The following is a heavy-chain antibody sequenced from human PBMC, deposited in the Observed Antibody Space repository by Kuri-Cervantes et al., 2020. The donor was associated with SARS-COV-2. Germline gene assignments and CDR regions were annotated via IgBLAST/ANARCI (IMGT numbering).Heavy chain of an antibody. V-gene: IGHV2-70*01. CDR1: GFSLSTSGMC. J-gene: IGHJ6*02. Sequence: SGPTLVKPTQTLTLTCTFSGFSLSTSGMCVSWIRQPPGKALEWLALIDWDDDKYYSTSLKTRLTISKDTSKNQVVLTMTNMDPMDTATYYCARIRRGKGQPFDYGMDVWGQGTTVTVSS. D-gene: IGHD3-16*01. CDR2: IDWDDDK. CDR3: ARIRRGKGQPFDYGMDV.